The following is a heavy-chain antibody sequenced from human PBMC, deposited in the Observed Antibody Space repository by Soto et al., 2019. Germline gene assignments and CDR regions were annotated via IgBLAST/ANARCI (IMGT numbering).Heavy chain of an antibody. V-gene: IGHV3-74*01. D-gene: IGHD4-17*01. J-gene: IGHJ6*02. CDR1: GFTFSSYW. CDR2: INSDGSST. CDR3: ARRATTNYYYYGMDV. Sequence: GGSLRLSCAASGFTFSSYWMHWVRQAPGKGLVWASRINSDGSSTSYADSVKGRFTISRDNAKNTLYLQMNSLRAEDTAVYYRARRATTNYYYYGMDVWGQGTTVTVSS.